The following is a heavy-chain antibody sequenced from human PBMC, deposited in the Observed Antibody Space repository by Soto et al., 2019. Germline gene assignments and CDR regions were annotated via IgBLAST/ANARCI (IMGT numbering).Heavy chain of an antibody. Sequence: PSETLSLTCAVYGGSFSGYYWSWIRQPPGKGLEWIGEINHSGSTNYNPSLKSRVTISVDTSKNQFSLKLSSVTAADTAVYYCARAPPTTGRPFDYWGQGTLVTVSS. CDR2: INHSGST. CDR3: ARAPPTTGRPFDY. D-gene: IGHD4-17*01. J-gene: IGHJ4*02. CDR1: GGSFSGYY. V-gene: IGHV4-34*01.